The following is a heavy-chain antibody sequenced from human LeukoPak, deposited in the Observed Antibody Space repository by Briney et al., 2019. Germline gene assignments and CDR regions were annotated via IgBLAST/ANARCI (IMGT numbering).Heavy chain of an antibody. V-gene: IGHV1-2*02. CDR2: INPNSGGT. CDR1: GYTFTGYY. CDR3: ARGPLLWFGELLWNFDY. J-gene: IGHJ4*02. Sequence: ASAKVSCKASGYTFTGYYMHWVRQAPGQGLEWMGWINPNSGGTNYAQKFQGRVTVTRDTSISTAYMELSRLRSDDTAVYYCARGPLLWFGELLWNFDYWGQGTLVTVSS. D-gene: IGHD3-10*01.